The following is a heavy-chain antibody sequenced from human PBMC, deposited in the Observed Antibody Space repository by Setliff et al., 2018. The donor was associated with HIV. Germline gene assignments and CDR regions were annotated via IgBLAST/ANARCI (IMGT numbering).Heavy chain of an antibody. Sequence: ASVKVSCKASGDIFSRYGISWVRQAPGQGLEWMGWISAYNGNTNYAQKLQGRVTMTTDTSTSTAYMELRSLRSDDTAVYYCARVGAFGVGGWFDPWGQGSLVTVSS. CDR2: ISAYNGNT. D-gene: IGHD3-3*01. V-gene: IGHV1-18*01. J-gene: IGHJ5*02. CDR1: GDIFSRYG. CDR3: ARVGAFGVGGWFDP.